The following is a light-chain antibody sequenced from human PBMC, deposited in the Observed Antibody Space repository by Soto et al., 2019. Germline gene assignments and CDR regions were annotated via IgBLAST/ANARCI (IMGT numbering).Light chain of an antibody. J-gene: IGLJ1*01. CDR2: EVS. CDR1: SSDIGAYDY. Sequence: QSVLTQPASVSGSPGQSITISCSGTSSDIGAYDYVSWYQQHPGKAPKLMIYEVSKRPSGVPDRFSGSKSGNTASLTVSGLHADDEADYYCSSYAGSNRVFGTGTKVTVL. CDR3: SSYAGSNRV. V-gene: IGLV2-8*01.